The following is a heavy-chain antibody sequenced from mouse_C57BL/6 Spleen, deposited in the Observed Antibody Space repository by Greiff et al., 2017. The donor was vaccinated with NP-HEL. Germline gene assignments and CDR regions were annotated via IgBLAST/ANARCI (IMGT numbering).Heavy chain of an antibody. D-gene: IGHD2-5*01. Sequence: EVMLVESGGGLVKPGGSLKLSCAASGFTFSDYGMHWVRQAPEKGLEWVAYISSGSSTIYYADTVKGRFTISRDNAKNTLFLQMTSLRSEDTAMYYCASPYSNYPAWFAYWGQGTLVTVSA. CDR2: ISSGSSTI. J-gene: IGHJ3*01. CDR1: GFTFSDYG. CDR3: ASPYSNYPAWFAY. V-gene: IGHV5-17*01.